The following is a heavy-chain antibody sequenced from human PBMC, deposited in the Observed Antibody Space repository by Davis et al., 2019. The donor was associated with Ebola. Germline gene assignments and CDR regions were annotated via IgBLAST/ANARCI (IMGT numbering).Heavy chain of an antibody. J-gene: IGHJ6*04. CDR3: AKSGLSFGVVKYHYGMDV. V-gene: IGHV3-33*06. CDR1: GFTFSSNG. Sequence: GESLKISCTASGFTFSSNGMHWVRQAPGKGLEWVAVIWYDGSNKYYADSVKGRFTISRDNSKKTLYLQMNSLRAEDTAVYYCAKSGLSFGVVKYHYGMDVWGKGTTVTVSS. CDR2: IWYDGSNK. D-gene: IGHD3-3*01.